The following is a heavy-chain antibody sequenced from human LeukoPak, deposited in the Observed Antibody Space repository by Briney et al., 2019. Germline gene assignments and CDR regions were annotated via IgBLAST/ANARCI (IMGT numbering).Heavy chain of an antibody. V-gene: IGHV4-59*12. Sequence: ASETLSLTCTVSGGSISSDYWSWIRQPPGKGLEWIGYIYYSGSTYYNPSLRSRVTISVDTSKNQFSLKLSSVTAADTAVYYCARDYYDSSGYYLFDAFDIWGQGTMVTVSS. CDR2: IYYSGST. CDR1: GGSISSDY. CDR3: ARDYYDSSGYYLFDAFDI. D-gene: IGHD3-22*01. J-gene: IGHJ3*02.